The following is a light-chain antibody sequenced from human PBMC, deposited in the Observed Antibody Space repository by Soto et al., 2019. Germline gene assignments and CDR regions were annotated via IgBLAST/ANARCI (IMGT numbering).Light chain of an antibody. CDR1: QSISNS. V-gene: IGKV3-15*01. CDR3: QQYNNWPPRT. Sequence: EIVMTQSPASLAVSPGETATLSCRASQSISNSLAWYQQKPGQAPSLLIYGASTRATGIPARFSGSGSGTEFTLTISSLQSEDSALYYCQQYNNWPPRTFGQGTKLEIK. J-gene: IGKJ2*01. CDR2: GAS.